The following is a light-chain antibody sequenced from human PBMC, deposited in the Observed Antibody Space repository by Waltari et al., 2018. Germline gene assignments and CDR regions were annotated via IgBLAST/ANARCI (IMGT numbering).Light chain of an antibody. V-gene: IGLV1-44*01. J-gene: IGLJ3*02. CDR2: RSD. CDR1: ASNIGGNL. CDR3: ASWDDSLNGHWV. Sequence: QFVLTQPPSASGTPGQRVTISCSGSASNIGGNLVNWYQQLPGKAPKLLIYRSDLRPSGVPDRFSGSKSGTSASLAISGLQSEDEADYFCASWDDSLNGHWVFGGGTKVTVL.